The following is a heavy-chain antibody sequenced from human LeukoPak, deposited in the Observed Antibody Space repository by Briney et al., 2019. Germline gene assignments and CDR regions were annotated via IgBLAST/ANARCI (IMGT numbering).Heavy chain of an antibody. V-gene: IGHV3-9*01. Sequence: GRSLILSCAASGFTFDDYAMHWVRQAPGKGLEGVSGISWNSGSIGYADSVKGRFTISRDNAKNSLYLQMNSLRAEDTALYYCAKGGGYSSSSGHDYWGQGTLVTVSS. CDR3: AKGGGYSSSSGHDY. D-gene: IGHD6-6*01. CDR1: GFTFDDYA. J-gene: IGHJ4*02. CDR2: ISWNSGSI.